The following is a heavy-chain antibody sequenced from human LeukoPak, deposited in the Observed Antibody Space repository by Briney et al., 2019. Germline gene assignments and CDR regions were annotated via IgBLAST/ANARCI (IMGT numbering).Heavy chain of an antibody. CDR2: ISYDGGNI. D-gene: IGHD5-24*01. CDR1: GFTFSNFG. Sequence: GTSLRLSCAASGFTFSNFGMHWVRQAPGKGLEWVAVISYDGGNIYYVDSVKGRFTISRDNSKNTLHLQMNSLRGEDTAVYYCAKDRDGYNTQFDYWGQGTLVTVSS. V-gene: IGHV3-30*18. J-gene: IGHJ4*02. CDR3: AKDRDGYNTQFDY.